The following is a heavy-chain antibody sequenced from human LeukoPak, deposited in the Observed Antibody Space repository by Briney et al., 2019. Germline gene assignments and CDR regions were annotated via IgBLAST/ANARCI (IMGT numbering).Heavy chain of an antibody. CDR2: IYAGGAA. CDR3: ARSTSYHFDS. V-gene: IGHV3-53*01. J-gene: IGHJ4*02. D-gene: IGHD2-2*01. Sequence: PGGSLRLSCAAPGFXVSTNYLSWVRQAPGKGLEWVSVIYAGGAAYYADYVKGRFTISRDTSNNTLILQMHSLGVEDTAVYYCARSTSYHFDSWGQGTLVTVSS. CDR1: GFXVSTNY.